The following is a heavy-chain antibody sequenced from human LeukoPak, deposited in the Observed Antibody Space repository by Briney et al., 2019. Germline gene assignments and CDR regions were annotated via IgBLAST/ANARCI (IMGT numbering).Heavy chain of an antibody. Sequence: SETLSLTCTVSGVSITTYYWSWIRQPPGKGLEWIGYIYYTGSTNHNPSLKSRVTISADTSKNEFSLRLTSVTAADTAVYYCAREANYYGSGSYFEGTFDYWGQGSLVTVSS. J-gene: IGHJ4*02. D-gene: IGHD3-10*01. CDR1: GVSITTYY. CDR2: IYYTGST. V-gene: IGHV4-59*01. CDR3: AREANYYGSGSYFEGTFDY.